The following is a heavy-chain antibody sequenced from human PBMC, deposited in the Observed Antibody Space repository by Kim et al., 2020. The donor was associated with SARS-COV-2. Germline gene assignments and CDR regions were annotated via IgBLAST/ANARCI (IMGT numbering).Heavy chain of an antibody. CDR3: AKELAGYTYGQHYYYYGMDV. D-gene: IGHD6-13*01. V-gene: IGHV3-30*18. J-gene: IGHJ6*02. Sequence: GGSLRLSCAASGFTFSNYGVHWVRQAPGKGLEWVALISYDGSNKYYADSVKGRFTIFRDNSKNTLYLHMNNLRTEDTAVYHCAKELAGYTYGQHYYYYGMDVWGQGTTVTVSS. CDR1: GFTFSNYG. CDR2: ISYDGSNK.